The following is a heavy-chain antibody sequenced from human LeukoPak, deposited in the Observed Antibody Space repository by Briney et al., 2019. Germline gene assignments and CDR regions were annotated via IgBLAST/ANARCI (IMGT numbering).Heavy chain of an antibody. CDR2: IYYSGST. D-gene: IGHD2-2*01. V-gene: IGHV4-31*03. CDR3: ARYPHCSSTDCYVT. CDR1: GGSISSGGYY. J-gene: IGHJ4*02. Sequence: PSETLSLTCTVSGGSISSGGYYWSWIRQHPGKGLEWIGYIYYSGSTYYNPSLKSRVTISVDTSKNQFSLKLSSVTAADTAVYYCARYPHCSSTDCYVTWGQGTLVIVPA.